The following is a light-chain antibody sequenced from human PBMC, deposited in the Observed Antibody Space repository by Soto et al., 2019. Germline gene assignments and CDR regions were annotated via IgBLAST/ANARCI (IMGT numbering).Light chain of an antibody. CDR1: QSVSSSY. V-gene: IGKV3-20*01. CDR2: GAS. J-gene: IGKJ5*01. CDR3: QQYGSSIT. Sequence: EIVLTQSPGTLSLSPGERATLSCRASQSVSSSYLAWYQQKPGQAPRLLIHGASSRATGIPDRFSGSGSGTDFPLTISRLEPEDFAVYYCQQYGSSITFGQGTRLEIK.